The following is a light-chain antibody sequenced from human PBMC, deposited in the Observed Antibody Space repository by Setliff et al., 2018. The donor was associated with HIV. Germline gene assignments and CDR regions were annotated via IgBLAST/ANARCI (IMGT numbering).Light chain of an antibody. Sequence: ENVLTQSPGTLSLSPGERATLSCRASQSVTSSYLAWYQQKLGLAPRLLIYDTSRRATGIPDRFRGSGSGTDFTLTITRLEPEDFAVYYCQQYGSSPTFGQGTKVDIK. CDR3: QQYGSSPT. CDR1: QSVTSSY. CDR2: DTS. J-gene: IGKJ1*01. V-gene: IGKV3D-20*01.